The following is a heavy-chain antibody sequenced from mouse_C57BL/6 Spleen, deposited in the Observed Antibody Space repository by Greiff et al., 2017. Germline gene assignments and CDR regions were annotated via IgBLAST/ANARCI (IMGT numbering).Heavy chain of an antibody. Sequence: QVQLKQPGAELVKPGASVKLSCKASGYTFTSYWMHWVKQRPGQGLEWIGMIHPNSGSTNYNEKFKSKATLTVDKSSSTAYMQLSSLTSEDSAVYYCARSDYYGSSYAMDYWGQGTSVTVSS. D-gene: IGHD1-1*01. CDR2: IHPNSGST. J-gene: IGHJ4*01. CDR3: ARSDYYGSSYAMDY. CDR1: GYTFTSYW. V-gene: IGHV1-64*01.